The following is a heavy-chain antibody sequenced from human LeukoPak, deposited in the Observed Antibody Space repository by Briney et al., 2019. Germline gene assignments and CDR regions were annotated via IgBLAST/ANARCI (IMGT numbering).Heavy chain of an antibody. CDR1: GGSVSSGSYY. V-gene: IGHV4-61*01. J-gene: IGHJ5*02. CDR3: ARATLRNWFDP. Sequence: SETLSLTCTVSGGSVSSGSYYWSWIRQPPGKGLEWIGYIYYSGSTNYNPSLKSRVTISVDTSKNQFSLKLSSVTAADTAVYYCARATLRNWFDPWGQGTLVTVSS. D-gene: IGHD4-17*01. CDR2: IYYSGST.